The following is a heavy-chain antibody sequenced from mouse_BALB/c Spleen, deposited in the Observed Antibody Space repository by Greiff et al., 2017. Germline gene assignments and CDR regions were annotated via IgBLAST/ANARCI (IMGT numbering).Heavy chain of an antibody. Sequence: EVHLVESGGGLVKPGGSLKLSCAASGFTFSSYAMSWVRQTPEKRLEWVASISSGGSTYYPDSVKDRFTIARDNARNILYLQMSSLRSEDTAMYYCARDGGFYWYFDVWGAGTTVTVSS. J-gene: IGHJ1*01. CDR1: GFTFSSYA. CDR2: ISSGGST. CDR3: ARDGGFYWYFDV. V-gene: IGHV5-6-5*01.